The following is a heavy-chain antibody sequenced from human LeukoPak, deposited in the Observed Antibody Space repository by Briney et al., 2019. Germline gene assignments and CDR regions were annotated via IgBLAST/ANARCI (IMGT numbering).Heavy chain of an antibody. CDR3: ARDGKGLLTFGY. CDR1: GFTFSDYA. J-gene: IGHJ4*02. Sequence: PGGSLSLFHVASGFTFSDYAMHWVRQTPGKGLEWVAVTSYDETTKRYGDSVKGRFTISRDNAKNTLYLQMNSLRAEDTAVYYCARDGKGLLTFGYWGKRVTVTFSS. V-gene: IGHV3-30*04. CDR2: TSYDETTK. D-gene: IGHD1-26*01.